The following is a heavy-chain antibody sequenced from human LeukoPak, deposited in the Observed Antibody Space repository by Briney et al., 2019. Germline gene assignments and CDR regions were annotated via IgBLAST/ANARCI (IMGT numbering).Heavy chain of an antibody. D-gene: IGHD4-17*01. J-gene: IGHJ4*02. CDR1: GGSISSSNW. CDR2: IYHSGST. V-gene: IGHV4-4*02. Sequence: SETLSLTCAVSGGSISSSNWWSWVRQPPGKGLEWIGEIYHSGSTNYNPSLKSRVTISVDKSKNQFSLKLSSVTAADTAVYYCARGGHDYGDGCCFDYWGQGTLVTVSS. CDR3: ARGGHDYGDGCCFDY.